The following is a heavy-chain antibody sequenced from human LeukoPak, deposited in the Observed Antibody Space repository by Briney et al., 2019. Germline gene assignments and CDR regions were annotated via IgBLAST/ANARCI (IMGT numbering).Heavy chain of an antibody. Sequence: GGSLRLSCAASGFTFSSYAMSWVRQAPGKGLEWVANINQDEGEQYYVDSVKGRFTISRDNTKNSLYLQMNSLRAEDTAVYYCARVGYCSTTSCYWRAFDYWGQGTLVTVSS. D-gene: IGHD2-2*01. CDR1: GFTFSSYA. CDR3: ARVGYCSTTSCYWRAFDY. J-gene: IGHJ4*02. CDR2: INQDEGEQ. V-gene: IGHV3-7*01.